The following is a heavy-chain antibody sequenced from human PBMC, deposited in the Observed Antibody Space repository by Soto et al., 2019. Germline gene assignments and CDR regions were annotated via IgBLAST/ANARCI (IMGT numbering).Heavy chain of an antibody. Sequence: QVQLVESGGGVVQPGRSLRLSCAASGFTFSSYGMHWVRQAPGKGLEWVAVIWYDGSNKYYADSVKGRFTISRDNSKNTLYLQMNSLRAEDTAVYYFARDLPQDCGGNSMGAFVYWCQGTLVTVSS. CDR2: IWYDGSNK. D-gene: IGHD2-21*02. CDR3: ARDLPQDCGGNSMGAFVY. CDR1: GFTFSSYG. J-gene: IGHJ4*02. V-gene: IGHV3-33*01.